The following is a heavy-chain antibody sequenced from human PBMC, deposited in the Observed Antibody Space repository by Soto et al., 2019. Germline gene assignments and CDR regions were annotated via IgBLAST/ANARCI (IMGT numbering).Heavy chain of an antibody. CDR2: IKQDGSGK. CDR1: GFTFSRYW. J-gene: IGHJ4*01. Sequence: EVQLVESGGGLVQPGGSLRLSCAASGFTFSRYWMSWVRQGPGKGLEWVANIKQDGSGKDYVDSVKGRFPISRDNAKNSLYLQMNSRRAEDTAVYYCARDYSEGTGGFDYWGQGTLVTVSS. D-gene: IGHD3-10*01. CDR3: ARDYSEGTGGFDY. V-gene: IGHV3-7*04.